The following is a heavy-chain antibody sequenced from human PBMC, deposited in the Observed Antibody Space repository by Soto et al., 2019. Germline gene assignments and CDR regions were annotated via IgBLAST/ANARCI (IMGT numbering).Heavy chain of an antibody. J-gene: IGHJ4*02. D-gene: IGHD6-13*01. Sequence: SETLSLTCTVSGGSISSGDYYWSWIRQPPGKGLEWIGYIYYSGSTYYNPSLKSRVTISVDTSKNQFSLKLSSVTAADTAVYYCATSGLYSSSSWQKWGQGTLVTVSS. CDR2: IYYSGST. CDR1: GGSISSGDYY. CDR3: ATSGLYSSSSWQK. V-gene: IGHV4-30-4*01.